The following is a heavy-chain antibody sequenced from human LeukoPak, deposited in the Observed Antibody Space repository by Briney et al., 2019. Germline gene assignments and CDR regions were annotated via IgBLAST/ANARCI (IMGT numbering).Heavy chain of an antibody. D-gene: IGHD1-26*01. Sequence: GGSLRLSCVASGFSFSTIYMSWVRQTPGQGLEWVANINVDGTAEYYVDSVKGRFTISRDNAKNSLYLQMNSLRAEDTAVYYCARDPYRFAFDIWGQGTVVLVSS. CDR1: GFSFSTIY. CDR2: INVDGTAE. CDR3: ARDPYRFAFDI. J-gene: IGHJ3*02. V-gene: IGHV3-7*03.